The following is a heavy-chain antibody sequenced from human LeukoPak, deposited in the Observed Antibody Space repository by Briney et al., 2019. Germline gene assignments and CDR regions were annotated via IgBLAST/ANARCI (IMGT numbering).Heavy chain of an antibody. CDR3: AKDRWELGAWSSPIDY. CDR1: GFTFSSYG. CDR2: IRYDGSNK. D-gene: IGHD1-26*01. J-gene: IGHJ4*02. V-gene: IGHV3-30*02. Sequence: GGSLRLSCAASGFTFSSYGMHWVRQAPGKWLEWVAFIRYDGSNKYYADSVKGRFTISRDNSKNTLYLQMNSLRAEDTAVYYCAKDRWELGAWSSPIDYWGQGTLVTVSS.